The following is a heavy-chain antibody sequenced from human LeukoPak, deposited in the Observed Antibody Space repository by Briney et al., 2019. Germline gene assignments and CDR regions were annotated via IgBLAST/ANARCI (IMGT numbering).Heavy chain of an antibody. J-gene: IGHJ3*02. CDR1: GGSISSGRYY. D-gene: IGHD2-21*01. V-gene: IGHV4-61*02. Sequence: SETLSLTCTVSGGSISSGRYYWTWIRQTAGKGLEWIGRIHTSGSTNYNPSLKSRVTTSLDTSKNQISLKLSSVTPADTAVYYCTRGPRDLSVVIPVRNAFHIWGQGTIVTVSS. CDR3: TRGPRDLSVVIPVRNAFHI. CDR2: IHTSGST.